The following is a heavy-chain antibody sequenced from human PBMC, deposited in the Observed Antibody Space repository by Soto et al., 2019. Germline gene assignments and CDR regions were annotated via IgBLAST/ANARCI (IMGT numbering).Heavy chain of an antibody. D-gene: IGHD2-21*02. J-gene: IGHJ4*02. CDR3: ARAPCGGDCCLDY. V-gene: IGHV1-46*01. Sequence: QVQLVQSGAEVKKPGASVKVSCKASGYTFTSYYMHWVRQVPGQGLEWMGIINPRGGSTSYAQKFQGRVTMTRDTSTSTVYMELCSLRSEDTAVYYCARAPCGGDCCLDYWGQGTLVTVSS. CDR2: INPRGGST. CDR1: GYTFTSYY.